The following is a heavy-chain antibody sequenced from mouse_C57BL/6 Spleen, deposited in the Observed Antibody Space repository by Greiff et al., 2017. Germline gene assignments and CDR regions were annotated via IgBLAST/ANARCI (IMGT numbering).Heavy chain of an antibody. V-gene: IGHV1-69*01. CDR1: GYTFTSYW. J-gene: IGHJ3*01. D-gene: IGHD4-1*01. Sequence: VQLQQPGAELVMPGASVKLSCKASGYTFTSYWMHWVKQRPGQGLEWIGEIDPSDSYTNYNQKFKGKSTLTVDKSSSTAYMQLSSLTSEDSAVYYCARWGPGTAYWGQGTLVTVSA. CDR2: IDPSDSYT. CDR3: ARWGPGTAY.